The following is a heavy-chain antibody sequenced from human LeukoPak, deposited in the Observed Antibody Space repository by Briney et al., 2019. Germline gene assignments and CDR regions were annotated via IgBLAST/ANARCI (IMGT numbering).Heavy chain of an antibody. CDR1: GFTFSSYG. Sequence: SGGSLRLSCAASGFTFSSYGMNWVPQAPGKGLEWFSYITSSSSTIYYAASVKGRFTISRDNANNSLYLQMNSLRDEDTAVYYCARALRIAAAGPYQSAFDLWGQGTVVTVSS. V-gene: IGHV3-48*02. CDR3: ARALRIAAAGPYQSAFDL. CDR2: ITSSSSTI. D-gene: IGHD6-13*01. J-gene: IGHJ3*01.